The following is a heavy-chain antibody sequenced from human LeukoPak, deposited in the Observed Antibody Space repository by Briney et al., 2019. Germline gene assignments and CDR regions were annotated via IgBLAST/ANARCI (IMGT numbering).Heavy chain of an antibody. J-gene: IGHJ5*02. D-gene: IGHD4-17*01. Sequence: GESLKISCKGSGYRFTSYWIGWVRQMPGKGLEWMGIIYPGDSDTRYSPSFQGQVTISADKSISTAYLQWSSLKASDTAMYYCARSLDYVLNWFDPWGQGTLVTVSS. V-gene: IGHV5-51*01. CDR2: IYPGDSDT. CDR1: GYRFTSYW. CDR3: ARSLDYVLNWFDP.